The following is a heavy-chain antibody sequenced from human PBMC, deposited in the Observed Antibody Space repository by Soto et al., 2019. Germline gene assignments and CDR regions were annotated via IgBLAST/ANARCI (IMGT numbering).Heavy chain of an antibody. Sequence: GGSLRLSCVASGYTFIGSAFHWVRQASGKGLEWVGRIRGKANSYETAYAESVKGRFTISRDDSKNTAFLQMNSLKTEDTAVYYCTSRYCSSASCHTWGQGTRVTVSS. CDR2: IRGKANSYET. CDR3: TSRYCSSASCHT. V-gene: IGHV3-73*01. CDR1: GYTFIGSA. J-gene: IGHJ5*02. D-gene: IGHD2-2*01.